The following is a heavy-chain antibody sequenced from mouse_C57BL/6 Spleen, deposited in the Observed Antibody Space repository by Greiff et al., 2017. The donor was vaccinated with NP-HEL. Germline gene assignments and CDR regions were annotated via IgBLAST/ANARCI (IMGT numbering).Heavy chain of an antibody. CDR1: GYAFSSYW. D-gene: IGHD1-1*01. CDR3: ARRYGSRKGDYFDY. Sequence: QVQLKESGAELVKPGASVKISCKASGYAFSSYWMNWVKQRPGKGLEWIGQIYPGDGDTNYNGKFKGKATLTADKSSSTAYMQLSSLTSEDSAVYFCARRYGSRKGDYFDYWGKGTTLTVSS. J-gene: IGHJ2*01. CDR2: IYPGDGDT. V-gene: IGHV1-80*01.